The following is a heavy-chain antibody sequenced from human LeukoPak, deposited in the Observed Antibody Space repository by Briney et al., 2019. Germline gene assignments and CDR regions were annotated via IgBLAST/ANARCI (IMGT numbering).Heavy chain of an antibody. CDR2: IRSKTYGGTT. CDR3: TRAGYYYGSGSPDY. Sequence: PGRSLRLSCTASGFTFGDYIMSWVRQAPGKGLEWVGFIRSKTYGGTTEYAASVKGRFTISRDDSKSIAYLQMNSLKTEDTAVYYCTRAGYYYGSGSPDYWGQGTLVTVSS. J-gene: IGHJ4*02. CDR1: GFTFGDYI. D-gene: IGHD3-10*01. V-gene: IGHV3-49*04.